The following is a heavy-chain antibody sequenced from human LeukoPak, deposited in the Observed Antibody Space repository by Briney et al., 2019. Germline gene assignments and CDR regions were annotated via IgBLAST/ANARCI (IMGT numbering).Heavy chain of an antibody. J-gene: IGHJ4*02. Sequence: SETLSLTCTVSGGSISSYYWSWIRQPPGKGLEWIGYIYYSGSTSYHPSLKSRVTISVDTSKNHFSLKLRSVTAADTAVYFCARSLQWEPSYGYWGQGTLVTVSS. CDR3: ARSLQWEPSYGY. CDR2: IYYSGST. D-gene: IGHD1-26*01. CDR1: GGSISSYY. V-gene: IGHV4-59*08.